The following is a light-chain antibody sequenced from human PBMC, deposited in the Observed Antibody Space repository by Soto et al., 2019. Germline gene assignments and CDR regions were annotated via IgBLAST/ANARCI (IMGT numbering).Light chain of an antibody. Sequence: QSVLTQPASVSGSPGQSITISCTATSSDVGVYNYVSWYQQYPGKAPKLMIYEVINRPSGVSNRFSGSKSGNTASLIISGLQAEDEADYHCSSYTSGSSHYVFGTGTKLTVL. CDR1: SSDVGVYNY. V-gene: IGLV2-14*01. CDR3: SSYTSGSSHYV. J-gene: IGLJ1*01. CDR2: EVI.